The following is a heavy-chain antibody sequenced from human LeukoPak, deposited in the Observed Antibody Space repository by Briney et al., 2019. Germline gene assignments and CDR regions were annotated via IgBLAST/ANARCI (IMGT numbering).Heavy chain of an antibody. V-gene: IGHV3-30-3*01. CDR1: GFTFSSYA. Sequence: GGSLRLSCAASGFTFSSYAMHWVRQAPGKGLEWVAVISYDGSNKYYADSVKGRFTISRDNSKNTLFLQMNSLRAEDTAVYYCVKEVVATIPPLWGQGTLVTVSS. CDR2: ISYDGSNK. CDR3: VKEVVATIPPL. D-gene: IGHD5-12*01. J-gene: IGHJ4*02.